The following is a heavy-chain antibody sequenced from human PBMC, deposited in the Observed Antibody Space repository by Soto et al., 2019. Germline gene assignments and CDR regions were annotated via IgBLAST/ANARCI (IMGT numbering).Heavy chain of an antibody. CDR1: GGSISSYY. D-gene: IGHD2-8*01. Sequence: QVQLQESGPGLVKPSETLSLTCTVSGGSISSYYWSWVRQPPGKGLEWIGDIYYSGSTNYNPSLKSRVTISVDTSKNQFYMKLSSATAADTAVYFCARRYAVSAFDIWGQGTMVTVSS. CDR2: IYYSGST. J-gene: IGHJ3*02. V-gene: IGHV4-59*08. CDR3: ARRYAVSAFDI.